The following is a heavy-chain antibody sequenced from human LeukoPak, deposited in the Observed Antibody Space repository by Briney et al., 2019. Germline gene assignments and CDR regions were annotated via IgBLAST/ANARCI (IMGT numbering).Heavy chain of an antibody. CDR1: GGSISSYY. Sequence: SETLSLTCTVSGGSISSYYWSWIRRPPGKELEWIGYIYYSGNTNYNPSLKSRVTISVDTSKNQFSLKLSSVTAADTAVYYCARRGTGWYQFGMDVWGQGTTVTVS. V-gene: IGHV4-59*08. CDR3: ARRGTGWYQFGMDV. J-gene: IGHJ6*02. D-gene: IGHD6-19*01. CDR2: IYYSGNT.